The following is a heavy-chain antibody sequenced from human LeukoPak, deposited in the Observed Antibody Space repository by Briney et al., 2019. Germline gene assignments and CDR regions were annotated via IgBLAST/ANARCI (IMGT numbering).Heavy chain of an antibody. Sequence: SETLSLTCTVSGGSISSYYWSWIRQPPGKGLEWIVYIYTSGSTNYNPSLKSRVTISVDTSKNQFSLKLSSVTAADTAVYYCARQSRWEWELIRWGQGTLVTVSS. CDR1: GGSISSYY. D-gene: IGHD1-26*01. CDR3: ARQSRWEWELIR. V-gene: IGHV4-4*09. CDR2: IYTSGST. J-gene: IGHJ4*02.